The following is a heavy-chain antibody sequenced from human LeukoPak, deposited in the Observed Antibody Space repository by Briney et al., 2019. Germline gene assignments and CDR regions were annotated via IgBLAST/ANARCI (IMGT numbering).Heavy chain of an antibody. V-gene: IGHV4-38-2*02. D-gene: IGHD2-2*01. CDR1: GDSISSGYY. Sequence: SETLSLTCTISGDSISSGYYWGWIRQSPGKGLEWIGSIYHTGRTNYNPSLHRRATMSVEKSKSQFSLSLRSGPAADTAVYYCAKGIRCSSLSCDAFGPWGQGTPVTVSS. CDR2: IYHTGRT. CDR3: AKGIRCSSLSCDAFGP. J-gene: IGHJ5*02.